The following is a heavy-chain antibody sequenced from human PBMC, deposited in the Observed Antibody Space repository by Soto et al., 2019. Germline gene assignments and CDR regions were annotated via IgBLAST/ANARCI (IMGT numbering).Heavy chain of an antibody. D-gene: IGHD4-4*01. J-gene: IGHJ6*02. CDR1: GGTFSSSA. CDR3: ARDNDRLQLGGNYYYIRDV. CDR2: IIPLFRTP. Sequence: QVQLVQSGAEMKEPGSSVKVSCKTSGGTFSSSAISWLRQAPGQGLEWMGGIIPLFRTPDYAQKFQGRVTMAADESTSTAYMELSSLRSEDTAVYYCARDNDRLQLGGNYYYIRDVWGQGTTIPVSS. V-gene: IGHV1-69*12.